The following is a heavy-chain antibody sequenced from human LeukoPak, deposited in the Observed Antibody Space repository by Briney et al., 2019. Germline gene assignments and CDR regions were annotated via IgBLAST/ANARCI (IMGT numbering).Heavy chain of an antibody. CDR2: IYTSGST. V-gene: IGHV4-4*09. CDR3: ARKGSYGYFLDY. J-gene: IGHJ4*02. Sequence: SETLSLTCTVSGGSISSYYWSWIRQPPGKGLEWIGYIYTSGSTNYNPSLKSRVTISVDTSKNQFSLELSSVTAADTAVYYCARKGSYGYFLDYWGQGTLVTVSS. D-gene: IGHD5-18*01. CDR1: GGSISSYY.